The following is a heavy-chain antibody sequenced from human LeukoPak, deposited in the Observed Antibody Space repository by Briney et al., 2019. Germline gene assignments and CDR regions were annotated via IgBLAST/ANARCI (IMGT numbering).Heavy chain of an antibody. CDR3: ARGPSSGWPDY. CDR2: ISSSSSYT. CDR1: GFTFSDYY. V-gene: IGHV3-11*06. Sequence: GGSLRLSCAASGFTFSDYYMSWIHQAPGKGLEWVSYISSSSSYTKYADSVKGRFTISRDNAKNSLYQQMNSLRAEDTAVYYCARGPSSGWPDYWGQGTLVTVSS. D-gene: IGHD6-19*01. J-gene: IGHJ4*02.